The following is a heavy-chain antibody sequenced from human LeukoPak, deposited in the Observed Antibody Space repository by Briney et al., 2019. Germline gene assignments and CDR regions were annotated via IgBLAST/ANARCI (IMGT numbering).Heavy chain of an antibody. CDR3: VREGFIYMDV. J-gene: IGHJ6*04. CDR2: IFSIGTT. D-gene: IGHD3-10*01. V-gene: IGHV4-61*02. Sequence: SETLSLTCTVSGDSISSGPYYWTWIRQSAGKGLEWIGRIFSIGTTTYNPSLKSRVSISLDTSKNHFSLNLSSVTAADAAIYYCVREGFIYMDVWDKGTTVTVSS. CDR1: GDSISSGPYY.